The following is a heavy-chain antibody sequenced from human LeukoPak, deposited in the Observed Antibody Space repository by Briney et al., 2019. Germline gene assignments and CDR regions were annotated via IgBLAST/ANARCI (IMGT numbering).Heavy chain of an antibody. D-gene: IGHD3-22*01. Sequence: GGSLRLSCAASGFTFDDYGMHWLRQAPGKGLEWVAFIRYDGSNKYYADSVKGRFTISRDNSKNTLYLQMNSLRAEDTAVYYCAKDRLYYYDSSGSFDYWGQGTLVTVSS. J-gene: IGHJ4*02. CDR3: AKDRLYYYDSSGSFDY. CDR1: GFTFDDYG. CDR2: IRYDGSNK. V-gene: IGHV3-30*02.